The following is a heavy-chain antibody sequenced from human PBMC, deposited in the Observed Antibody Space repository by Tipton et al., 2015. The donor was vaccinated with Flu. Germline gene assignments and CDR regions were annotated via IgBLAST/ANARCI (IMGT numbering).Heavy chain of an antibody. CDR2: IYPGYSET. V-gene: IGHV5-51*01. D-gene: IGHD3-22*01. CDR3: VRQPHFSGSGYPPEFDF. CDR1: GYSFTSYW. Sequence: VQLVQSGAEVKKPGESLKISCKGSGYSFTSYWIGWVRQMPGKGLEWMGIIYPGYSETRYSPSFQGQVTISADKSISSAYLQWSSLKASDTAMYYCVRQPHFSGSGYPPEFDFWGQGTLVIVSS. J-gene: IGHJ4*02.